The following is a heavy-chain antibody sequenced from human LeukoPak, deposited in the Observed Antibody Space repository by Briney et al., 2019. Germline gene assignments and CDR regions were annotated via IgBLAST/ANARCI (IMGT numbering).Heavy chain of an antibody. V-gene: IGHV1-69*01. CDR3: AGDLIWSGHNWFDP. CDR1: GGTFSSYA. CDR2: IIPIFGTA. J-gene: IGHJ5*02. Sequence: SVKVSCKASGGTFSSYAISWVRQAPGQGLEWMGGIIPIFGTANYAQKFQGRVTVTADESTSTAYMELSSLRSEDTAVYYCAGDLIWSGHNWFDPWGQGTLVTVSS. D-gene: IGHD3-3*01.